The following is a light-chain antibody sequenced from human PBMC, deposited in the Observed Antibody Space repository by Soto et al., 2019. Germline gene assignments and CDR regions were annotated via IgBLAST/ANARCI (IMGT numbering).Light chain of an antibody. V-gene: IGKV1-5*03. CDR3: QQYNTYAT. J-gene: IGKJ1*01. Sequence: DIQMTQSPSTLSASVGDRVTITCRASQSISSWLAWYQQKPGKAPKLLIYKASSLESGVPSRFSGSGSGTEVTLTSSSLQPDDFATYYCQQYNTYATFGQGTKVEIK. CDR1: QSISSW. CDR2: KAS.